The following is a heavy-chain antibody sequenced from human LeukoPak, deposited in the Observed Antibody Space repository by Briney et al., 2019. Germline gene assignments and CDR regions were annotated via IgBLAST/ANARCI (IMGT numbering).Heavy chain of an antibody. V-gene: IGHV1-58*01. J-gene: IGHJ3*02. Sequence: ASVKVSCKASGFTFTSSAVQWVRQARGQRLEWIGWIVVGSGNTNYAQKFQERVTITRDMSTSTAYMELSSLRSEDTAVYYCAADADYGDCVEVVESVEAFDIWGQGTMVTVSS. CDR1: GFTFTSSA. CDR2: IVVGSGNT. D-gene: IGHD4-17*01. CDR3: AADADYGDCVEVVESVEAFDI.